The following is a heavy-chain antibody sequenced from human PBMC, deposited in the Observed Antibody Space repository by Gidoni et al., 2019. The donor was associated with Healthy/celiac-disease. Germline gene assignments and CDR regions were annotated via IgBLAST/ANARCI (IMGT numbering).Heavy chain of an antibody. J-gene: IGHJ4*02. D-gene: IGHD3-9*01. CDR2: IYYSGST. Sequence: QVQLQESGPGLVKPSQPLSLPCPVPGGSISSGGSYWTWIRQHPGKGLEWSGYIYYSGSTYYNPSLKSRVTISVDTSKNQFSLKLSSVTAADTAVYYCARTVRQYYDILTGYSPPHYFDYWGQGTLVTVSS. V-gene: IGHV4-31*03. CDR1: GGSISSGGSY. CDR3: ARTVRQYYDILTGYSPPHYFDY.